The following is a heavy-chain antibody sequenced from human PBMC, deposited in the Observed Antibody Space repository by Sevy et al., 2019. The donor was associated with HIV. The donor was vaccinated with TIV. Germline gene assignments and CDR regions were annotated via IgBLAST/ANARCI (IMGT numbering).Heavy chain of an antibody. J-gene: IGHJ4*02. CDR1: EFTFSSYS. V-gene: IGHV3-21*01. Sequence: GGSLRLSCAASEFTFSSYSTNWVRQAPGKGLEWVSSISSSSSYRYYADSVKGRFTISRDNAKTSLFLQMNSLRAEDTAVYYCARGYSNYLIDYWGQGTLVTVSS. CDR2: ISSSSSYR. CDR3: ARGYSNYLIDY. D-gene: IGHD4-4*01.